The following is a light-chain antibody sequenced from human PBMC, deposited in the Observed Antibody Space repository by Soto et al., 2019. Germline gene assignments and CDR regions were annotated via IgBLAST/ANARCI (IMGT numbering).Light chain of an antibody. CDR1: QSVSSN. Sequence: EVVMTQSPDTLSVSPGERATLSCRASQSVSSNLAWYQQKLGQAPRLLIYGASTRATGISAKFSGSGSGTDFTLTITRLEPEDSAVYFCQQYTGPPTTFGQGTRLEIK. V-gene: IGKV3-15*01. CDR3: QQYTGPPTT. CDR2: GAS. J-gene: IGKJ5*01.